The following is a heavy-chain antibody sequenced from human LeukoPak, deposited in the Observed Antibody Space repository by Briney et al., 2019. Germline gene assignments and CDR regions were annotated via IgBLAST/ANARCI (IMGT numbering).Heavy chain of an antibody. CDR1: GFTFSSYS. Sequence: GGSLRLSCAASGFTFSSYSMNWVRQAPGKGLEWVSSISSSSSYIYYADSVKGRFTISRDNAKNSLYLQMNSLRAVDTAVYYCARIAAAGLYYYYGMDVWGKGTTVTVSS. J-gene: IGHJ6*04. D-gene: IGHD6-13*01. CDR3: ARIAAAGLYYYYGMDV. V-gene: IGHV3-21*01. CDR2: ISSSSSYI.